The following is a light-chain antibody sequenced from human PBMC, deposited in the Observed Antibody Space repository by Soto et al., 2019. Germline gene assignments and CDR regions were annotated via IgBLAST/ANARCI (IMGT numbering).Light chain of an antibody. CDR3: SSYTSSNTIV. CDR2: EVS. CDR1: SSDVGAYNY. V-gene: IGLV2-14*01. Sequence: QSALTQPASVSESPGQSITISCTGTSSDVGAYNYVSWYQQHPGKAPKLMIFEVSDRPSGVSNRFSGSKSGNTASLTISGLHAEDEADYYCSSYTSSNTIVFGGGTKLTVL. J-gene: IGLJ2*01.